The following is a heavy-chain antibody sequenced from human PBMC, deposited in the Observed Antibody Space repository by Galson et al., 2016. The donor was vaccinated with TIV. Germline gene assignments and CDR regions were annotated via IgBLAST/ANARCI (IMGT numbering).Heavy chain of an antibody. Sequence: SLRLSCAASGFTSGPYWMNWVRQAPGKGLEWVAIIKEDGSDIDYVDSVKGRFTISRDDASTSVYLQMNSLRAEDTAVYYCARGSGWTSEYWGQGTLVTVSS. D-gene: IGHD6-19*01. V-gene: IGHV3-7*04. CDR1: GFTSGPYW. J-gene: IGHJ4*02. CDR3: ARGSGWTSEY. CDR2: IKEDGSDI.